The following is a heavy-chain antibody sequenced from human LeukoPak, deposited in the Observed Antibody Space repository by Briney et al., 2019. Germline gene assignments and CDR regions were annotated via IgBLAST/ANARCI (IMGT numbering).Heavy chain of an antibody. J-gene: IGHJ4*02. CDR3: ASYGSGSYYPPNFLDY. CDR1: AGSISSSSYY. V-gene: IGHV4-39*01. CDR2: IYYSGST. Sequence: SETLSLACTVSAGSISSSSYYWGWIRQPPGKGLEWIGRIYYSGSTYYNPSLKSRVTISVDTSKNQFSLKLSSVTAADTAVYYCASYGSGSYYPPNFLDYWGQGTLVTVSS. D-gene: IGHD3-10*01.